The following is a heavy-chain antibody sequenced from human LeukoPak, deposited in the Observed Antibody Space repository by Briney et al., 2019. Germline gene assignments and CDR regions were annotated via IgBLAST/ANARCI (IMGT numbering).Heavy chain of an antibody. Sequence: GGSLRLSCAASGFTFSSYSMNWVRQAPGKGLEWVSSISRSSIYIYYADSVKGRFTISRDNAKNSLFLQMNSLRAEDTAVYFCARARYDSSGYYPLGDYWGQGTLVTVSS. D-gene: IGHD3-22*01. J-gene: IGHJ4*02. CDR3: ARARYDSSGYYPLGDY. V-gene: IGHV3-21*01. CDR1: GFTFSSYS. CDR2: ISRSSIYI.